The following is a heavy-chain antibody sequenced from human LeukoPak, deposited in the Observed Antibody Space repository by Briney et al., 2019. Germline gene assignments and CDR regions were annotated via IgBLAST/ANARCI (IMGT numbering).Heavy chain of an antibody. J-gene: IGHJ4*02. V-gene: IGHV1-18*01. CDR2: ISAYNGNT. D-gene: IGHD6-19*01. Sequence: ASVTVSCTASGYTFTSYGTSWVRQAPGQGLEWMGWISAYNGNTNYAQRLQGRVTMTTDTSTSTAYMELRSLRSDDTAVYYCARDRVRYSSGWPADYWGQGTLVTVSS. CDR3: ARDRVRYSSGWPADY. CDR1: GYTFTSYG.